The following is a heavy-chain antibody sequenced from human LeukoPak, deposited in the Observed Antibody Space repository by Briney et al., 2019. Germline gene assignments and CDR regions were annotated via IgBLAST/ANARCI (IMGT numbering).Heavy chain of an antibody. J-gene: IGHJ6*03. V-gene: IGHV3-48*01. D-gene: IGHD2-15*01. Sequence: GGSLRLSCAASGFTFSSYSMNWVRQAPGKGLEWVSYISSSSSTIYYADSVKGRFTISRDNAKNSLYLQMNSLRAEDTAVYYCARVPLGGRKLRVYYYMDVWSKGTMVTVSS. CDR2: ISSSSSTI. CDR1: GFTFSSYS. CDR3: ARVPLGGRKLRVYYYMDV.